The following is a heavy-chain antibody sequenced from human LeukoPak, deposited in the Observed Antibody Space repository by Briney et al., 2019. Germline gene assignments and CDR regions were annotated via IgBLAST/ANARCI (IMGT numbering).Heavy chain of an antibody. CDR1: GYTFTSYD. Sequence: GASVKVSCKASGYTFTSYDIHWVRQATGQGLEWMGWMNPNSGNTGYAQKFQGRVTMTRNTSISTAYMELGSLRSEDTAVYYCARGILVGTTRNKLIDYWGQGTLVTVSS. CDR2: MNPNSGNT. CDR3: ARGILVGTTRNKLIDY. D-gene: IGHD1-26*01. V-gene: IGHV1-8*01. J-gene: IGHJ4*02.